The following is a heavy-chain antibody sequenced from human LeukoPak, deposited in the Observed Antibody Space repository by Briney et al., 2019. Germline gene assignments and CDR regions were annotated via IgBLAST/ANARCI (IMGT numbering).Heavy chain of an antibody. V-gene: IGHV4-59*08. D-gene: IGHD6-13*01. Sequence: SETLSLTCTVSGGSISSYYWSWIRQPPGKGLEWIGYIYYSGSTNYNPSLKSRVTISGDTSKNQFSLKLSSATAADTAVYYCARRHRSHSSSWSYYFDYWGQGTLVTVSS. CDR1: GGSISSYY. CDR3: ARRHRSHSSSWSYYFDY. J-gene: IGHJ4*02. CDR2: IYYSGST.